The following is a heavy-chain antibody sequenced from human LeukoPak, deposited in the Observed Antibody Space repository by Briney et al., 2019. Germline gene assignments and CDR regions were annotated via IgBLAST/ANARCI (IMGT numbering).Heavy chain of an antibody. Sequence: SETLSLTCTVSGGSISSRTYYWAWIRQPPGKGLEWIGSINYSGKLTYNPSLKSRVTVSLDTSRNQSSLTLSSVTAADTAVYSCARDFGDWRTDYWGQGTLVTVSS. V-gene: IGHV4-39*07. J-gene: IGHJ4*02. CDR1: GGSISSRTYY. CDR3: ARDFGDWRTDY. CDR2: INYSGKL. D-gene: IGHD2-21*02.